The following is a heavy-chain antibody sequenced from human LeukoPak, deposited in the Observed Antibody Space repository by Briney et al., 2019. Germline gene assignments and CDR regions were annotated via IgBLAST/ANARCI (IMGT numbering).Heavy chain of an antibody. Sequence: GGSLRLSCAASGFTVSSNYMSWVRQAPGKGLEWASVIYSGGSTYYADSVKGRSTISRDNSKNTLYLQMNSLRAEDTAVYYCAGTDYGDYSTGYYGMDVWGQGTTVTVSS. CDR1: GFTVSSNY. D-gene: IGHD4-17*01. CDR3: AGTDYGDYSTGYYGMDV. CDR2: IYSGGST. V-gene: IGHV3-66*01. J-gene: IGHJ6*02.